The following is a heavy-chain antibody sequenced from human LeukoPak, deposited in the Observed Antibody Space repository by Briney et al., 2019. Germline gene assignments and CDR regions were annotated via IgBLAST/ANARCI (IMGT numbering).Heavy chain of an antibody. Sequence: SETLSLTCTVSGGSISSYYWSWIRQPPGKGLEWIGYIYYSGSTNYNPSLKSRVTISVDTSKNQFSLKLSSVTAADTAVYYCARAKKVLLWFGEPRIPQGFDPWGQGTLVTVSS. D-gene: IGHD3-10*01. V-gene: IGHV4-59*01. CDR2: IYYSGST. J-gene: IGHJ5*02. CDR1: GGSISSYY. CDR3: ARAKKVLLWFGEPRIPQGFDP.